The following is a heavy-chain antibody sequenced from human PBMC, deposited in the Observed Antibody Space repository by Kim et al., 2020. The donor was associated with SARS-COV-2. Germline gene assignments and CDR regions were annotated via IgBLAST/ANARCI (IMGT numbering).Heavy chain of an antibody. CDR1: GFTFSSYG. D-gene: IGHD3-3*01. CDR3: VKDRRRFKVVAAFDI. V-gene: IGHV3-30*18. CDR2: ISYDGSNK. J-gene: IGHJ3*02. Sequence: GASLRLSCAASGFTFSSYGMHWVRQAPGKGLEWVAVISYDGSNKYYADSVKGRFTISRDNSKNTLYLQMNSLRAEDTAVYYCVKDRRRFKVVAAFDIWGQGTMVTVSS.